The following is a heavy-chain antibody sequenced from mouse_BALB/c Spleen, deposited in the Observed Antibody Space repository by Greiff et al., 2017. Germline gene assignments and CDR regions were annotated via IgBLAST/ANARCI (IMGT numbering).Heavy chain of an antibody. Sequence: VQLQQPGAELVKPGASVKLSCKASGYTFTSYWMHWVKQRPGQGLEWIGEINPSNGRTNYNEKFKSKATLTVDKSSSTAYMQLSSLTSEDSAVYYCARRYYGSSYDWYFDVWGAGTTVTVSS. J-gene: IGHJ1*01. CDR2: INPSNGRT. CDR1: GYTFTSYW. V-gene: IGHV1S81*02. CDR3: ARRYYGSSYDWYFDV. D-gene: IGHD1-1*01.